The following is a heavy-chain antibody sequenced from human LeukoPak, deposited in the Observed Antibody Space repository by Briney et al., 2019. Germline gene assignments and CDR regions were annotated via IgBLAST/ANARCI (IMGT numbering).Heavy chain of an antibody. Sequence: GGSLRLSCVASAFTFSSSWMNWVRQAPGKGLEWVANINEDGSKRFYVDSVKGRFTISRDNAKNSLYLQINSLRAEDTAVYYCVRGEFGLDYWGQGTLVTVSS. CDR1: AFTFSSSW. CDR3: VRGEFGLDY. J-gene: IGHJ4*02. CDR2: INEDGSKR. D-gene: IGHD3-10*01. V-gene: IGHV3-7*02.